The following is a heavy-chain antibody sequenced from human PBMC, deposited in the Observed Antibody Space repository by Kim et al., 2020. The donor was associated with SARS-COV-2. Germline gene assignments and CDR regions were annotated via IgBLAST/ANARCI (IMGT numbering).Heavy chain of an antibody. Sequence: ASVKVSCKASGYTFTSYYMHWVRQAPGQGLEWMGIINPSGGSTSYAQKFQGRVTMTRDTSTSTVYMELSSLRSEDTAVYYCARDRDLVVAATRPNWYFDLWGRGTLVTVSS. CDR2: INPSGGST. CDR1: GYTFTSYY. J-gene: IGHJ2*01. V-gene: IGHV1-46*01. D-gene: IGHD2-15*01. CDR3: ARDRDLVVAATRPNWYFDL.